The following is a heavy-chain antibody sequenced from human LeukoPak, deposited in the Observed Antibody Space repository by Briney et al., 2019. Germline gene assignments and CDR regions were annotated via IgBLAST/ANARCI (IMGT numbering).Heavy chain of an antibody. Sequence: GGSLRLSCAASGFTVSSNHMSWVRQAPGKGLEWVSVIYSGGSTYYADSVKGRFTISRDNSKNTLYLQMNSLRAEDTAVYYCAREMAAGHYHDAFDIWGQGTMVTVSS. CDR1: GFTVSSNH. V-gene: IGHV3-66*01. J-gene: IGHJ3*02. CDR2: IYSGGST. CDR3: AREMAAGHYHDAFDI. D-gene: IGHD6-13*01.